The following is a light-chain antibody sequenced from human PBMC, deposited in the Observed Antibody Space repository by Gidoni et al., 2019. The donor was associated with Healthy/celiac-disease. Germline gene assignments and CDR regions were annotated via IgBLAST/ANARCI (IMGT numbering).Light chain of an antibody. Sequence: NFMLTQPHSVSESPGKTVTISGTRSSGSIASNYVQWYQQRPGSSPTTVIYEDNQRPSGFPDRFSGSIDSSSNSASLTISGLKTEDEADYYCQSYDSSNHAVFGGGTQLTVL. V-gene: IGLV6-57*01. CDR1: SGSIASNY. CDR2: EDN. J-gene: IGLJ7*01. CDR3: QSYDSSNHAV.